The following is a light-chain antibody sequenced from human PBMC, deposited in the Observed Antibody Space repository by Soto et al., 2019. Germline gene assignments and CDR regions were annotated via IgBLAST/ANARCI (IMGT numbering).Light chain of an antibody. Sequence: IVVTLSPAALSVSPGERATLSCRASQNIDSNVARYQQRPGPAPLLLIYPASTRATGIPARFSGSGSATEFTLTISRLQSEDFTVYSSLQSHNLWAFGQGTNVDI. CDR3: LQSHNLWA. V-gene: IGKV3-15*01. CDR1: QNIDSN. CDR2: PAS. J-gene: IGKJ1*01.